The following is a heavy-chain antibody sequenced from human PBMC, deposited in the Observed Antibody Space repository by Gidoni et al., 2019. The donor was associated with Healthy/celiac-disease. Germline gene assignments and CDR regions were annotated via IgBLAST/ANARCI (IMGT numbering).Heavy chain of an antibody. CDR3: ARALLWFRELGFGMDV. V-gene: IGHV4-30-4*01. J-gene: IGHJ6*02. Sequence: QVQLQESGPGLVKPSQPLSLTCTVSGGSISSGDYYWSWIRQPPGKGLEWIWYIYYSGSTYYNPSLKSRVTISVDTSKNQFSLKLSSVTAADTAVYYCARALLWFRELGFGMDVWGQGTTVTVSS. CDR1: GGSISSGDYY. CDR2: IYYSGST. D-gene: IGHD3-10*01.